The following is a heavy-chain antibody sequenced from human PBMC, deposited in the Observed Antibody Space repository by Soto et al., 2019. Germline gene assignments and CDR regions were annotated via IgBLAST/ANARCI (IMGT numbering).Heavy chain of an antibody. J-gene: IGHJ3*02. CDR3: ARRRVLMVYAKVAFDI. V-gene: IGHV4-34*01. CDR2: INHSGST. Sequence: QVQLQQWGAGLLKPSETLSLTCAVYGGSFSGYYWSWIRQPPGKGLEWIGEINHSGSTNYNPSLKRRVTISVDTSKNQFSLKLSSVTAADTAVYYCARRRVLMVYAKVAFDIWGQGTMVTVSS. D-gene: IGHD2-8*01. CDR1: GGSFSGYY.